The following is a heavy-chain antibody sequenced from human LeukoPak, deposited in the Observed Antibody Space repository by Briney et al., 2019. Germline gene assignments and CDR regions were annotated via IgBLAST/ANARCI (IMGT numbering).Heavy chain of an antibody. Sequence: ASVKVSCKASGYTFTSYDINWVRQATGQGLEWMGWMNPNSGNTGYAQKFQGRVTMTRNTSISTAYMELSSLRSEDTAVYYCARVLRYFALEGYYYYMDVWGKGTTVTVSS. CDR1: GYTFTSYD. V-gene: IGHV1-8*01. CDR3: ARVLRYFALEGYYYYMDV. D-gene: IGHD3-9*01. CDR2: MNPNSGNT. J-gene: IGHJ6*03.